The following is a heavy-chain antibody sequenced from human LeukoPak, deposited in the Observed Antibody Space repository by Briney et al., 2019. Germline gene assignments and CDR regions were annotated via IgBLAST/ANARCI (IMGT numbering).Heavy chain of an antibody. D-gene: IGHD6-13*01. Sequence: PGGSLRLSCAASGFTVRSNYMSWVRQAPGKGLEWVSAISGSGGSTYYADSVKGRFTISRDNSKNTLYLQMYSLRAEDTAVYYCAKGAIAAAGRFPYNWFDPWGQGTLVTVSS. CDR3: AKGAIAAAGRFPYNWFDP. V-gene: IGHV3-23*01. CDR2: ISGSGGST. CDR1: GFTVRSNY. J-gene: IGHJ5*02.